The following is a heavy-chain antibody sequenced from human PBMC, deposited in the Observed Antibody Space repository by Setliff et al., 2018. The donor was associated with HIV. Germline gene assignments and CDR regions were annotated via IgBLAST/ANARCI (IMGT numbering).Heavy chain of an antibody. V-gene: IGHV3-7*03. CDR3: ARLPNRVLGYYYMDV. J-gene: IGHJ6*03. CDR2: IRQDGGEK. Sequence: GGSLRLSCAASGFTFSSYWMSWVRQAPGKGLEWVANIRQDGGEKYYVNSVKGRFTISRDNAQNSLYLQMNSLKASDTAMYYCARLPNRVLGYYYMDVWGKGTTVTVSS. D-gene: IGHD3-3*02. CDR1: GFTFSSYW.